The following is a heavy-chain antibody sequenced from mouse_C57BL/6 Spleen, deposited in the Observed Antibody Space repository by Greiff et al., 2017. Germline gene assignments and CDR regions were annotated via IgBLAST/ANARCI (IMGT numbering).Heavy chain of an antibody. CDR3: ARDGGQGDWDY. J-gene: IGHJ2*01. V-gene: IGHV1-82*01. D-gene: IGHD3-3*01. CDR1: GYAFSSSW. CDR2: IYPGDGDT. Sequence: VQLQQSGPELVKPGASVKISCKASGYAFSSSWMNWVKQRPGQGLEWIGRIYPGDGDTNYNGKFKGKATLTADKSSSTAYMQLRSLTSADSAVYYCARDGGQGDWDYWGQGTTLTVSS.